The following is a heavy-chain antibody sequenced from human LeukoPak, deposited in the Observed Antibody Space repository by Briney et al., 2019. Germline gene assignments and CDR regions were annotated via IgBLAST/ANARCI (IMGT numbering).Heavy chain of an antibody. CDR1: GFSFTDYP. J-gene: IGHJ3*02. D-gene: IGHD3-16*01. Sequence: GGSLRLSCATSGFSFTDYPMNWVRQAPGKGLEWISNIRTTAEGAKYAYYTGSVKGRFTISRDNAKNSLYLQMNRLRAEDTALYYCAREGLWETGRDAFDIWGQGTMVTVSS. CDR3: AREGLWETGRDAFDI. CDR2: IRTTAEGAKYA. V-gene: IGHV3-21*05.